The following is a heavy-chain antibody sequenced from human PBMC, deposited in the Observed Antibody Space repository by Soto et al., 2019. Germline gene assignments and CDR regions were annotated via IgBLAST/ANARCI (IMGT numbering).Heavy chain of an antibody. D-gene: IGHD3-22*01. CDR2: ISDSGGST. Sequence: GGSLRLSCAASGFTFSSYAMSWVRQAPGKGLEWVSAISDSGGSTYYADSVKGRFTISRDNSKNTLYLQMNSLRAEDTAVYYCAKEPDYYDSSGYRVYYFDYWGQGTLVTVSS. CDR3: AKEPDYYDSSGYRVYYFDY. J-gene: IGHJ4*02. V-gene: IGHV3-23*01. CDR1: GFTFSSYA.